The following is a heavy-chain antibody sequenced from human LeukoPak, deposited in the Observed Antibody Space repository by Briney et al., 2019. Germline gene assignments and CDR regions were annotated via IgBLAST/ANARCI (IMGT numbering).Heavy chain of an antibody. CDR1: GFPLSSYA. V-gene: IGHV3-15*01. Sequence: GGSLRLSCAVSGFPLSSYAMSWVRQAPGKGLEWVGRIKSKTDGGTTDYAAPVKGRFTISRDDSKNTLYLQMNSLKTEDTAVYYCARVRSSSQGLDYWGQGTLVTVSS. J-gene: IGHJ4*02. CDR2: IKSKTDGGTT. CDR3: ARVRSSSQGLDY. D-gene: IGHD6-6*01.